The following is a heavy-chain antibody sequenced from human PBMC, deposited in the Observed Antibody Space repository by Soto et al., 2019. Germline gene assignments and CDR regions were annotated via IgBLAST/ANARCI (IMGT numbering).Heavy chain of an antibody. D-gene: IGHD5-12*01. J-gene: IGHJ4*02. V-gene: IGHV1-69*04. CDR3: ARVRRGYSGYDWPDY. CDR1: GYTFTGYY. Sequence: SVKVSCKASGYTFTGYYMHWVRQAPGQGLEWMGRIIPILGIANYAQKFQGRVTITADKSTSTAYMELSSLRSEDTAVYYCARVRRGYSGYDWPDYWGQGTLVTVSS. CDR2: IIPILGIA.